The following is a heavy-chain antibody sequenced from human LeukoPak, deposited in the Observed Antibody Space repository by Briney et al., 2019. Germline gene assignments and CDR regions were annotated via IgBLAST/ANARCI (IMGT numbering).Heavy chain of an antibody. CDR1: GYTFTGYY. Sequence: GASVKVSCKASGYTFTGYYMHWVRQAPGQGLKWMGRINPNSGGTNYAQKFQGRVTMTRDTSISTAYMELSRLRSDDTAVYYCATRIAVAGADAFDIWGQGTMVTVSS. CDR2: INPNSGGT. J-gene: IGHJ3*02. V-gene: IGHV1-2*06. D-gene: IGHD6-19*01. CDR3: ATRIAVAGADAFDI.